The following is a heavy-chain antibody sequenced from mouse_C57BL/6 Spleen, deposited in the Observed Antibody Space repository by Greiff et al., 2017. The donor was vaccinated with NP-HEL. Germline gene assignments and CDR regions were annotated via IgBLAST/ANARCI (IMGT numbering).Heavy chain of an antibody. CDR1: GYTFTDYY. CDR3: DYDYDAGFAY. Sequence: LVESGAELVKPGASVKISCKASGYTFTDYYINWVKQRPGQGLEWIGQIGPGSGSTYYNEKFKGKATLTADKSSSTAYMQLSSLTSEDSAVYFCDYDYDAGFAYWGQGTLVTVSA. CDR2: IGPGSGST. J-gene: IGHJ3*01. V-gene: IGHV1-77*01. D-gene: IGHD2-4*01.